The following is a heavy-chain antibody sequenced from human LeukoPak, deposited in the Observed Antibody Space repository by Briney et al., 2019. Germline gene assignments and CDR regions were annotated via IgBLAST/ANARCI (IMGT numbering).Heavy chain of an antibody. V-gene: IGHV3-23*01. CDR1: GFTFGSHA. D-gene: IGHD5-18*01. Sequence: QPGRSLRLSCAASGFTFGSHAMFWVRQAPGKGLEWVAGIFGSGGSPHYADPVKGRFTISRDNSRNTVYLQINSLRAEDTAVYYCGKTTVGYSSGQKPAWPVDYWGQGTLVTVSS. J-gene: IGHJ4*02. CDR3: GKTTVGYSSGQKPAWPVDY. CDR2: IFGSGGSP.